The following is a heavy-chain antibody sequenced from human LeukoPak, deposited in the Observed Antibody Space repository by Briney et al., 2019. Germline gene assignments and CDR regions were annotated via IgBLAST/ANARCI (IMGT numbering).Heavy chain of an antibody. V-gene: IGHV3-30-3*01. CDR3: ARDLPANYDFWSGMYYYYGMDV. J-gene: IGHJ6*02. CDR2: ISYDGSNK. CDR1: GFTFSSYA. D-gene: IGHD3-3*01. Sequence: GGSLRLSCAASGFTFSSYAMHWVRQAPGKGLEWVAVISYDGSNKYYADSVKGRFTISRDNSKNTLYLQMNSLRAEDTAVYYCARDLPANYDFWSGMYYYYGMDVWGQGTTVTVSS.